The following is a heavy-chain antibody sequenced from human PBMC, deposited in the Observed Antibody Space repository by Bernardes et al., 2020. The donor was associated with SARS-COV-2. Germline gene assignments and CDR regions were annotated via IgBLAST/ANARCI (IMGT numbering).Heavy chain of an antibody. CDR1: GFTFSNYG. Sequence: GGSLRLSCAASGFTFSNYGMHWVRQAPGTGLEWVAVLWYDGHNKNYADSVKGRFTISRDNSKNTLYLQMNSLRAEDTAVYYCSTFEKWGQGTLVTVSS. CDR2: LWYDGHNK. CDR3: STFEK. J-gene: IGHJ4*02. V-gene: IGHV3-33*01. D-gene: IGHD3-9*01.